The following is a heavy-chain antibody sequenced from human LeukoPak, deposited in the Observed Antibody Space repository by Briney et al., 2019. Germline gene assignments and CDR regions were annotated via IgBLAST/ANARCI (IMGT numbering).Heavy chain of an antibody. D-gene: IGHD4-17*01. V-gene: IGHV4-34*01. CDR1: GGSFSGYY. Sequence: SETLSLTCAVYGGSFSGYYWSWIRQPPGKGLEWIGEINHSGSTNYNPSLKSRVTISVDTSKNQFSLKLSSVTAADTAVYYCARGDYRDYDFDYWGQGTLVSVSS. J-gene: IGHJ4*02. CDR2: INHSGST. CDR3: ARGDYRDYDFDY.